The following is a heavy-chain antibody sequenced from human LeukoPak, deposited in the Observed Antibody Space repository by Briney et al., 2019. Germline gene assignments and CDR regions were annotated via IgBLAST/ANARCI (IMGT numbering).Heavy chain of an antibody. V-gene: IGHV4-38-2*01. CDR1: GYSISSGYY. Sequence: PSETLSLTCAVSGYSISSGYYWGWIRQPPGKGLEWIGSIDHSGSTYYNPSLKSRVTISVDTPKNQFSLKLSSVTAADTAVYYCASSLIKGSGSYTFDYWGQGTLVTVSS. D-gene: IGHD3-10*01. J-gene: IGHJ4*02. CDR3: ASSLIKGSGSYTFDY. CDR2: IDHSGST.